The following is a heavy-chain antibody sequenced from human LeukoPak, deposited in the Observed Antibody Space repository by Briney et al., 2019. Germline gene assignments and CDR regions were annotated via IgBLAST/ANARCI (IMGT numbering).Heavy chain of an antibody. J-gene: IGHJ4*02. Sequence: SGTLSLTCTVSGGSISSSSYYWGWIRQPPGKGLEWIGSIYYSGSTYYNPSLKSRVTISVDTSKNQFSLKLSSVTAADTAVYYCARVTGYDYVWGSYRYPKEFDYWGQGTLVTVSS. D-gene: IGHD3-16*02. CDR3: ARVTGYDYVWGSYRYPKEFDY. CDR1: GGSISSSSYY. V-gene: IGHV4-39*07. CDR2: IYYSGST.